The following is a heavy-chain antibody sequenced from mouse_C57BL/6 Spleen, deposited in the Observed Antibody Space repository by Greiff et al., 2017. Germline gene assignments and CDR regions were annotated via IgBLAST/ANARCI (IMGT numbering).Heavy chain of an antibody. D-gene: IGHD1-1*01. CDR3: ARGVLRSYAMDY. CDR1: GYAFTNYL. V-gene: IGHV1-54*01. CDR2: INPGSGGT. J-gene: IGHJ4*01. Sequence: VQLQESGAELVRPGTSVKVSCKASGYAFTNYLIEWVKQRPGQGLEWIGVINPGSGGTNYNEKFKGKATLTADKSSSTAYMQLSSLTSEDSAVYFCARGVLRSYAMDYWGQGTSVTVSS.